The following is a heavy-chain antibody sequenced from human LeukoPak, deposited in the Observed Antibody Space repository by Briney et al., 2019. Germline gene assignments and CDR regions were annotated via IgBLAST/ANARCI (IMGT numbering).Heavy chain of an antibody. J-gene: IGHJ4*02. Sequence: PGGSLRLSCAASGFTFSSYAMHWVRQAPGKGLEWVAVISYDGSNKYYADSVKGRFTISRDNSKNTLYLQMNSLRAEDTAVYYCARGYIGPDYWGQGTLATVSS. CDR2: ISYDGSNK. CDR1: GFTFSSYA. D-gene: IGHD5-18*01. V-gene: IGHV3-30-3*01. CDR3: ARGYIGPDY.